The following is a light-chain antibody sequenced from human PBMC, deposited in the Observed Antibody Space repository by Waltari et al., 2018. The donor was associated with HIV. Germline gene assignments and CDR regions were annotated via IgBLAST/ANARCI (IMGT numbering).Light chain of an antibody. CDR3: HQYYSAPLT. Sequence: DLVLTRSPDSLAVSLGEGATLHCKSSPSVFSSSDNNNYLAWYQQKPGQPPNLLIYWASTRESGVPDRFSGSGSGTDFTLTISSLQAEDVAVYYCHQYYSAPLTFGGGTKVEIK. V-gene: IGKV4-1*01. CDR1: PSVFSSSDNNNY. J-gene: IGKJ4*01. CDR2: WAS.